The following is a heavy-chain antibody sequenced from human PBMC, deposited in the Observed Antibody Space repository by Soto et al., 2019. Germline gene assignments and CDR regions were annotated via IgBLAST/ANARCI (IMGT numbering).Heavy chain of an antibody. Sequence: QVQLQESGPGLVKPSETLSLTCTVSGGSISNHYWSWIRQPPGKGLEWIGYIYYNGNTNFNPSLKSQVTTSVDTSNNQISLKLSSVTAADTAVYYCTRANWYSEYWGQGTLVTVSS. CDR1: GGSISNHY. D-gene: IGHD7-27*01. CDR2: IYYNGNT. J-gene: IGHJ4*02. V-gene: IGHV4-59*11. CDR3: TRANWYSEY.